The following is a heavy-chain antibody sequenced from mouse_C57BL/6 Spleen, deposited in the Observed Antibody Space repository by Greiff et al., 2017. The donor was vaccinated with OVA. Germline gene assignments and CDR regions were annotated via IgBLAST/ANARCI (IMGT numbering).Heavy chain of an antibody. V-gene: IGHV5-4*01. D-gene: IGHD1-1*01. CDR1: GFTFSSYA. CDR3: AREPLSGSSLYYFDY. J-gene: IGHJ2*01. CDR2: ISDGGSYT. Sequence: EVMLVESGGGLVKPGGSLKLSCAASGFTFSSYAMSWVRQTPEKRLEWVATISDGGSYTYSPDNVQGRFTISRDNAKNNLYLQMSQLKSEDTAMYYCAREPLSGSSLYYFDYWGQGTTLTVSS.